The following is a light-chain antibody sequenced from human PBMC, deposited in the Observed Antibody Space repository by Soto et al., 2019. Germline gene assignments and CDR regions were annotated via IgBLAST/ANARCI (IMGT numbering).Light chain of an antibody. CDR2: EVS. CDR1: SSDVGAYDC. J-gene: IGLJ3*02. Sequence: QSALTQPASVSGSPGQSITISCTGTSSDVGAYDCVSWYQQHPGKAPKLMIYEVSHRPSGVSNRFSGSKSGNTASLTISGLLAEDEADYYCSSYTSGSPWVFGGGTQLTVL. V-gene: IGLV2-14*01. CDR3: SSYTSGSPWV.